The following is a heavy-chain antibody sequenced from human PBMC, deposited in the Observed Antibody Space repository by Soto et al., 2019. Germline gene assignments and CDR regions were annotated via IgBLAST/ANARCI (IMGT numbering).Heavy chain of an antibody. CDR1: GGSISSYY. CDR3: ARHGGFLDWLLYDYYYYMDV. CDR2: IYYSGST. J-gene: IGHJ6*03. D-gene: IGHD3-3*01. Sequence: SETLSPTCTVSGGSISSYYWSWIRQPPGKGLEWIGYIYYSGSTNYNPSLKRRATISVDTSTNKFSLKLSSVTAADTAVYYCARHGGFLDWLLYDYYYYMDVWGQGTTVTVSS. V-gene: IGHV4-59*08.